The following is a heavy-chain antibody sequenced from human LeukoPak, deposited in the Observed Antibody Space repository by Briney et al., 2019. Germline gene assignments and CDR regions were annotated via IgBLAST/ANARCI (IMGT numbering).Heavy chain of an antibody. Sequence: GASVNVSCKASGGTFSSYAISWVRQAPGQGLEWMGGIIPIFGTANYAQKFQGRVTITTDESTSTAYMELSSLRSEDTAVYYCARKLGYCSSTSCYPRDNWFDPWGQGTLVTVSS. CDR3: ARKLGYCSSTSCYPRDNWFDP. CDR2: IIPIFGTA. CDR1: GGTFSSYA. J-gene: IGHJ5*02. V-gene: IGHV1-69*05. D-gene: IGHD2-2*01.